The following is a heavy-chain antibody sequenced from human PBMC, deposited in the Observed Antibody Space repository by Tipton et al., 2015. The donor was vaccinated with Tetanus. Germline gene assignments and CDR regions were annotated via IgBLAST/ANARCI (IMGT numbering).Heavy chain of an antibody. CDR3: AREVPAAGHFDS. CDR2: IYYSRST. Sequence: TLSLTCTVSGGSISSYYWSWIRQPPGKGLEWIGYIYYSRSTNYNPSLKSRVTISVDTSKNQFSLKLSSVTAADTAIYYCAREVPAAGHFDSWGQGTLVTVSS. J-gene: IGHJ4*02. D-gene: IGHD2-2*01. CDR1: GGSISSYY. V-gene: IGHV4-59*01.